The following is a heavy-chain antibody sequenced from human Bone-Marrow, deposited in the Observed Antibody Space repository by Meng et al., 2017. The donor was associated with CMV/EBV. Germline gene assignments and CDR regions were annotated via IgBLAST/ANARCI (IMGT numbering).Heavy chain of an antibody. D-gene: IGHD1-26*01. V-gene: IGHV1-2*02. Sequence: ASVKVSCKASGYTFTGYYMHWVRQAPEQGLEWMGWINPNSGGTNYAQKFQGRVTMTRDTSISTAYMELSRLRSDDTAVYYCARVQSIVGAAPSLGYWGQGTLVTVAS. CDR2: INPNSGGT. CDR1: GYTFTGYY. CDR3: ARVQSIVGAAPSLGY. J-gene: IGHJ4*02.